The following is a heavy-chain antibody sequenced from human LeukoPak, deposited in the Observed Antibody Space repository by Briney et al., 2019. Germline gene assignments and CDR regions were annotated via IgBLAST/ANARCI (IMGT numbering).Heavy chain of an antibody. CDR1: GFTFSDYY. J-gene: IGHJ4*02. V-gene: IGHV3-11*04. Sequence: PGGSLRLSCAASGFTFSDYYISWIRQAPGKGLEWISYISNSGNTIYYADSVKGRFTISRDNAKNSLYLQMNSLRAEDTAVYYCARDSFGGLMPDYWGQGTLVTVSS. D-gene: IGHD3-16*01. CDR3: ARDSFGGLMPDY. CDR2: ISNSGNTI.